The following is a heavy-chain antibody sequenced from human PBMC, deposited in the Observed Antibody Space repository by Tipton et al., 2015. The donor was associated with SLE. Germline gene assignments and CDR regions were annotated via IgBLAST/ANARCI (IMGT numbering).Heavy chain of an antibody. D-gene: IGHD3-3*01. CDR2: ISHSEGS. CDR3: ARASYYDFWSGGSGDAFDI. CDR1: GYSISSGYY. J-gene: IGHJ3*02. V-gene: IGHV4-38-2*01. Sequence: TLSLTCDVSGYSISSGYYWGWIRQPPGKGLERIGTISHSEGSYYNPSLKSRITMSIDTSKNQFSLKLNSVTAADTAVYYCARASYYDFWSGGSGDAFDIWGQGTMVTVSS.